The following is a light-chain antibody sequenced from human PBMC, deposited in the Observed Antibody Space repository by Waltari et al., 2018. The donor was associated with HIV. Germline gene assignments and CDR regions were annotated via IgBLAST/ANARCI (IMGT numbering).Light chain of an antibody. V-gene: IGLV8-61*01. CDR1: SGSVSARNY. CDR3: VLNLGRGIVV. Sequence: QTVVTQEPSFSVSPGGTVTLTCGLSSGSVSARNYASCYQRIPGDAPLTLIRRTNTRSSGVPDRFSGSILGNKDALTITGAQADDESDYYCVLNLGRGIVVFGGGTKLSVL. J-gene: IGLJ2*01. CDR2: RTN.